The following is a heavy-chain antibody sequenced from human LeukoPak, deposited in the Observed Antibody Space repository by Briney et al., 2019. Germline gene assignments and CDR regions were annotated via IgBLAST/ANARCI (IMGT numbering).Heavy chain of an antibody. J-gene: IGHJ3*02. D-gene: IGHD5-18*01. CDR1: GFTFSNAW. CDR2: IKSKTDGGTT. V-gene: IGHV3-15*01. Sequence: GGSLRLSCAASGFTFSNAWMSWVRQAPGKGLEWVGRIKSKTDGGTTDYAAPVKGRFTISRDDSKNTLYLQMNRLKIEDTAVYYCTTGPGYRYGFVAFDIWGQGTMVTVSS. CDR3: TTGPGYRYGFVAFDI.